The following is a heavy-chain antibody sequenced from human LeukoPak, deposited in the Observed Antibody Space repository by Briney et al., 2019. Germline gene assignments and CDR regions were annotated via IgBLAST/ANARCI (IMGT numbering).Heavy chain of an antibody. CDR1: GFTFSTYN. CDR2: ISSSSNYI. D-gene: IGHD1-26*01. V-gene: IGHV3-21*01. J-gene: IGHJ3*02. CDR3: ARDVGASAPDAFDI. Sequence: PGGSLRLSCAASGFTFSTYNMNWVRQARGKGLEWVSSISSSSNYIYYADSVKGRFTISRDNAKNSLYLQMNSPRGEDTDVYYCARDVGASAPDAFDIWGQGTMVTVSS.